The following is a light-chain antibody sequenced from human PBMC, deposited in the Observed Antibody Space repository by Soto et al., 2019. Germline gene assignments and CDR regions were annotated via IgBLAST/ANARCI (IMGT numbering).Light chain of an antibody. CDR1: QSVSSY. CDR2: DAS. V-gene: IGKV3-11*01. J-gene: IGKJ3*01. CDR3: QKHSNALFT. Sequence: EIVLTQSPASLSLSPGERATLSCRASQSVSSYLAWYQQKPGQAPRLLIYDASTMHSGIPARFSGSGSGTEFTLTISSLKPEDVATYYCQKHSNALFTFGPGTKVDIK.